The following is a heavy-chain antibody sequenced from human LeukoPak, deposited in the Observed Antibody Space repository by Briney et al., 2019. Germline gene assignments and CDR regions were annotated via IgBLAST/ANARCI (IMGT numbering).Heavy chain of an antibody. CDR1: GYTFTSYY. CDR2: INPRGGST. CDR3: ASGWAYYDFWSGPGGDAFDI. Sequence: ASVKVSCKASGYTFTSYYMHWVRQAPGQGLEWMGIINPRGGSTSYAQKFQGRVTMTRDTSTSTVYMELSSLRSEDTAVYYCASGWAYYDFWSGPGGDAFDIWGQGTMVTVSS. J-gene: IGHJ3*02. D-gene: IGHD3-3*01. V-gene: IGHV1-46*01.